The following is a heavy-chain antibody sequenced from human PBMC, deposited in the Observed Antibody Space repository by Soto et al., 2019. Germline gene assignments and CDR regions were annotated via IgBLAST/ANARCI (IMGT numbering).Heavy chain of an antibody. CDR2: ISGSGGST. Sequence: EVQLLESGGGLVQPGGSLRLSCAASGFTFSSYAMSWVRQAPGKGLEWVSAISGSGGSTYYADCVKGRFTISRDNSKNTLYLQMNSLRAEDTAVYYCAKEGGYCSSTSCYGRVYYWGQGTLVTVSS. J-gene: IGHJ4*02. D-gene: IGHD2-2*03. CDR3: AKEGGYCSSTSCYGRVYY. CDR1: GFTFSSYA. V-gene: IGHV3-23*01.